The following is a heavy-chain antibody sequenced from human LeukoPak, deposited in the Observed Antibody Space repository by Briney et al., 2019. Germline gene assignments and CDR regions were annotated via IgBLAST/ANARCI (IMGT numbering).Heavy chain of an antibody. CDR2: ISWNSGSI. D-gene: IGHD3-22*01. J-gene: IGHJ4*02. Sequence: GGSLRLSCAASGFTFSSYSMHWVRQAPGKGLEWVSGISWNSGSIGYADSVKGRFTISRDNAKNSLYLQMNSLRAEDTALYYCAKLGYDSSGYGPYYFDYWGQGTLVTVSS. CDR3: AKLGYDSSGYGPYYFDY. V-gene: IGHV3-9*01. CDR1: GFTFSSYS.